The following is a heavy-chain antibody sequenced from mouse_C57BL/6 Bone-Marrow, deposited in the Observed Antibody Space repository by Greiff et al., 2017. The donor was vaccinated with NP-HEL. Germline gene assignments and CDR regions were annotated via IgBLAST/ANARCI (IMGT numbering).Heavy chain of an antibody. V-gene: IGHV1-18*01. CDR3: ARGLRYYGSSLFDY. CDR1: GYTFTDYN. Sequence: EVQLQQSGPELVKPGASVKIPCKASGYTFTDYNMDWVKQSHGKSLEWIGDINPNNGGTIYNQKFKGKATLTVDKSSSTAYMELRSLTSEDTAVYYWARGLRYYGSSLFDYWGQGTTLTVSS. CDR2: INPNNGGT. D-gene: IGHD1-1*01. J-gene: IGHJ2*01.